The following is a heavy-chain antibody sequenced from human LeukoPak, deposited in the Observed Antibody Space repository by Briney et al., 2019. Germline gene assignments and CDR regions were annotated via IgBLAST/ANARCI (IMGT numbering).Heavy chain of an antibody. CDR3: GIFSASGSRGRGSGF. CDR1: GFTFSTYV. CDR2: IRGSGGST. Sequence: GGSLRLSCAASGFTFSTYVMNWVRQPPGRGLEWVSRIRGSGGSTFYVDSVKGRFAISIDNAKNTLFLQLSGLTAEDTALYYFGIFSASGSRGRGSGFWGQGTMVTVSS. J-gene: IGHJ4*02. D-gene: IGHD3-10*01. V-gene: IGHV3-23*01.